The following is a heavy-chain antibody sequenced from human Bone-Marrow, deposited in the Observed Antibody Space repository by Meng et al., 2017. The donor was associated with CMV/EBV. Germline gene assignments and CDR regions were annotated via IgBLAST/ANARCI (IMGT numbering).Heavy chain of an antibody. V-gene: IGHV4-61*01. CDR2: IHYSGRT. J-gene: IGHJ4*02. Sequence: VSGGSVSSDSYYWSWIRQPPVKGLESIGFIHYSGRTNYHPSLMSRVTISLDTSKNQFSLKLSSVTAADTAVYYCATSPGYPREFGYWGQGTLVTVSS. CDR1: GGSVSSDSYY. CDR3: ATSPGYPREFGY. D-gene: IGHD3-10*01.